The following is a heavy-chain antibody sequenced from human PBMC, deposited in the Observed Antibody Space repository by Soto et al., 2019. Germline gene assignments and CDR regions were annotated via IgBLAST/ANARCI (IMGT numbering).Heavy chain of an antibody. Sequence: GGSLRLSCAASGFTFDTAWMSWVRQAPGKGLEWVGRIKSRTDGGTTDYAAPVKGRFTISRDDSKTTLYLQMNSLKTEDTAVYYCTTDCSGGSCYPGAYYYYYGMDVWGQGTTVTVSS. CDR1: GFTFDTAW. D-gene: IGHD2-15*01. J-gene: IGHJ6*02. V-gene: IGHV3-15*01. CDR3: TTDCSGGSCYPGAYYYYYGMDV. CDR2: IKSRTDGGTT.